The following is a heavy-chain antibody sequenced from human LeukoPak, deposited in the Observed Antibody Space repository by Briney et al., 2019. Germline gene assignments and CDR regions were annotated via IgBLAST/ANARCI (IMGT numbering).Heavy chain of an antibody. J-gene: IGHJ3*02. V-gene: IGHV4-34*01. CDR2: INHSGST. CDR1: GGSFSGYY. Sequence: SETLSLACAVYGGSFSGYYWSWIRQPPGKGLEWIGEINHSGSTNYNPSLKSRVTISVDTSKNQFSLRLSSVTAADTAVYYCARDGRYYDSRGYYYHDVFDIWGQGTMVTVSS. CDR3: ARDGRYYDSRGYYYHDVFDI. D-gene: IGHD3-22*01.